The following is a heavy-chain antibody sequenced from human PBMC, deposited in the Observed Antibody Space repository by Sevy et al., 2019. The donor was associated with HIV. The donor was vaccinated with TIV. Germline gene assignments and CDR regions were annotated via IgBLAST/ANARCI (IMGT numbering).Heavy chain of an antibody. CDR3: VRADPDQHFDS. J-gene: IGHJ4*02. CDR2: VDPSAGNT. Sequence: ASVKVSCKATGDTFTNNYIHWVRQAPGQGLEWMGMVDPSAGNTTYAQKFQGRVTMTRDTSTSILYMELSSLRSEDTAVYYCVRADPDQHFDSWGQGPLVTFSS. V-gene: IGHV1-46*01. CDR1: GDTFTNNY.